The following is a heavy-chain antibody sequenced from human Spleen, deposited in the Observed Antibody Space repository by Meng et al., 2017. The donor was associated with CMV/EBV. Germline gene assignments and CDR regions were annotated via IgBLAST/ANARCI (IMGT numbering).Heavy chain of an antibody. Sequence: ASVKVSCKASGYTFTGYYIHWVRQAPGQGLEWMGWINPNSGVTNYAQKFQGRVSMTRDTSISTAYMELSRLKSDDTAIYYCARDFTATNWLDPWGQGTLVTVSS. D-gene: IGHD2-21*02. CDR2: INPNSGVT. CDR3: ARDFTATNWLDP. V-gene: IGHV1-2*02. CDR1: GYTFTGYY. J-gene: IGHJ5*02.